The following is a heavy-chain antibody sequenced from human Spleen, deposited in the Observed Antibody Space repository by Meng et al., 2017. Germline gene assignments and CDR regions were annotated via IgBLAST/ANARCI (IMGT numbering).Heavy chain of an antibody. CDR1: GLTFSDYQ. CDR2: ISSSRGTI. CDR3: VAVWRGGVPI. D-gene: IGHD2-8*02. J-gene: IGHJ4*02. Sequence: QVQLVASGGGLVKPGGSLRLSCATSGLTFSDYQMTWIRQPPGKGLELNSYISSSRGTIFYADSVTGRFTISRDNAKNLLYLQKNRTRDDDPDGYFCVAVWRGGVPIWGQGVLVTVSS. V-gene: IGHV3-11*01.